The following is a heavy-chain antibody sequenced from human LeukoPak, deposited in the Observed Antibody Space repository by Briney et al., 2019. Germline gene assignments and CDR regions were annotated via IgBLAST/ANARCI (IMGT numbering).Heavy chain of an antibody. Sequence: VASVKVSCKASGGTFSSYAISWVRQARGQGLEWMGGIIPIFGTANYAQKFQGRVTITTDESTSTAYTELSSLRSEDTAVYYCARGDITYYYYYYMDVWGKGTTVTVSS. D-gene: IGHD1-14*01. J-gene: IGHJ6*03. CDR1: GGTFSSYA. CDR2: IIPIFGTA. CDR3: ARGDITYYYYYYMDV. V-gene: IGHV1-69*05.